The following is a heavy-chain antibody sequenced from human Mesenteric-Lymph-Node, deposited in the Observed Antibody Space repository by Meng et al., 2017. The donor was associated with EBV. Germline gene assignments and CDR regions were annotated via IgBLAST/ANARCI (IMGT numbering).Heavy chain of an antibody. CDR3: ASSRPLAGNWNYHY. CDR2: TYYRSKWYN. V-gene: IGHV6-1*01. J-gene: IGHJ4*02. D-gene: IGHD1-7*01. Sequence: QVQLQQSGPGLVKPSQTLSLTCSISGDSVSSNSAAWNWIRQSPSRGLEWLGRTYYRSKWYNDYAVSVKSRITINPDTSKNQFSLQLNSVTPEDTAVYYCASSRPLAGNWNYHYWGQGTLVTVPS. CDR1: GDSVSSNSAA.